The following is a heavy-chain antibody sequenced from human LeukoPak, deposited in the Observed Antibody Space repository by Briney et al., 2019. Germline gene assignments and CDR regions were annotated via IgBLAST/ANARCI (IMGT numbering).Heavy chain of an antibody. V-gene: IGHV1-69*04. Sequence: SVKVSCKASGGTFSSYAISWVRQAPGQGLEWMGRIITILGIANYAQKFQGRVTITADKSTSTAYLELSSLRSEDTAVYYCARDRTGDYVVDYWGQGTLVTVSS. CDR3: ARDRTGDYVVDY. CDR2: IITILGIA. CDR1: GGTFSSYA. D-gene: IGHD4-17*01. J-gene: IGHJ4*02.